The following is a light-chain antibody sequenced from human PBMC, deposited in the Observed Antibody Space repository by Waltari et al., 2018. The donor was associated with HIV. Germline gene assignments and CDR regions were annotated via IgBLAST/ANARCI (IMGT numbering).Light chain of an antibody. CDR1: NSDLGGYDR. V-gene: IGLV2-18*02. J-gene: IGLJ2*01. CDR3: SSYSATNTVV. CDR2: EVT. Sequence: QSALTQPPSVSGSPGQSVTISCAGTNSDLGGYDRVSWYQQPPGTAPKLLLYEVTNRPSGVPGRFSASKSGTTASLTISGLQAGDEGDYYCSSYSATNTVVFGGGTKLTVL.